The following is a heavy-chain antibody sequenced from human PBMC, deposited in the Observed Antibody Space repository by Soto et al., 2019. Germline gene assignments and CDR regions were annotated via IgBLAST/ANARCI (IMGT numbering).Heavy chain of an antibody. CDR2: TSHDGVT. CDR1: RGSIDNVYW. Sequence: SETLSLTCAVSRGSIDNVYWWSWVRQSAGKGLEWIGDTSHDGVTNYNPSLESRVTISVDTSKNQFSLKLSSVTAADTAMYYCARTIFDGYYYYYYGMDVWGQGTTVTVSS. D-gene: IGHD3-3*01. CDR3: ARTIFDGYYYYYYGMDV. J-gene: IGHJ6*02. V-gene: IGHV4-4*02.